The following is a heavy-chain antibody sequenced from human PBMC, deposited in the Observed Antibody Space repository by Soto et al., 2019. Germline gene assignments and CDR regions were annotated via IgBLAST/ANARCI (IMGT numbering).Heavy chain of an antibody. J-gene: IGHJ5*02. Sequence: ASLKVSCNASGYTFTGYYMHWVRQAPGQGLEWMGWINHNSGGTNYAQKFQGRVTMTRDTSISTAYMELSRLRSDDTAVYYCARDNDYDFWSGHYYGWFDXWGQGTPVTVSX. CDR2: INHNSGGT. CDR3: ARDNDYDFWSGHYYGWFDX. D-gene: IGHD3-3*01. V-gene: IGHV1-2*02. CDR1: GYTFTGYY.